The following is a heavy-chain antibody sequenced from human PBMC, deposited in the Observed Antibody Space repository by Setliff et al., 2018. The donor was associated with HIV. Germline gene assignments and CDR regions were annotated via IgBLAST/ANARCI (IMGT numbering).Heavy chain of an antibody. CDR3: VKHFWTDYYDWRDTGALDL. D-gene: IGHD3-22*01. Sequence: PSETLSLTCTVSGGSFSDYYRSWIRQPPGKGLEWIGYIYTSGSTNYNPSLKSRVTISVDTSKNQFSLNLSSVTAADTAVYYCVKHFWTDYYDWRDTGALDLWGQGTMVTVSS. J-gene: IGHJ3*01. V-gene: IGHV4-4*09. CDR1: GGSFSDYY. CDR2: IYTSGST.